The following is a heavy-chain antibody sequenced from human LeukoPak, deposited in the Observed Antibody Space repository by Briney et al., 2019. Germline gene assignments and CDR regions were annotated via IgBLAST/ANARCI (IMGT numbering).Heavy chain of an antibody. CDR3: ARAPGSSWPPSLDY. CDR2: IYSGGST. J-gene: IGHJ4*02. CDR1: GFTVSSNY. D-gene: IGHD6-13*01. V-gene: IGHV3-53*01. Sequence: GGSLRLSCAASGFTVSSNYMSWVRQAPGKGLEWVSVIYSGGSTYYADSVKGRFTISKDNSKNTLYLQMNSLRAEDTAVYYCARAPGSSWPPSLDYWGQGTLVTVSS.